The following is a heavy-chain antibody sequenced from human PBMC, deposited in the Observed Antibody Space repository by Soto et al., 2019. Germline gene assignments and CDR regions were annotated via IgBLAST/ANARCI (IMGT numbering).Heavy chain of an antibody. D-gene: IGHD4-17*01. Sequence: SETLSLTCAVYGGSFSGYYLTWIRQPPGTGLEWIGEINHSGSTYYNPSLKSRVTISVDTSKNQFSLKLSSVTAADTAVYYCARDRYGDSYYYYYGMNVWGQGTTVTVSS. J-gene: IGHJ6*02. CDR3: ARDRYGDSYYYYYGMNV. CDR2: INHSGST. V-gene: IGHV4-34*09. CDR1: GGSFSGYY.